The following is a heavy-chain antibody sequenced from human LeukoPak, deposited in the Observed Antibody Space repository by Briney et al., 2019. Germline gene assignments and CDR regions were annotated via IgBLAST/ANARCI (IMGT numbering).Heavy chain of an antibody. Sequence: PSETLSLTCTVSGGSINSYYWSWIRQPPGKGLEWIGYIYYSGSTNYNPSLKSRVTISVDTSKNQFSLKLSSVTAADTAVYYCARDIGAAADYWGQGTLVTVSS. D-gene: IGHD5-12*01. CDR3: ARDIGAAADY. J-gene: IGHJ4*02. V-gene: IGHV4-59*12. CDR2: IYYSGST. CDR1: GGSINSYY.